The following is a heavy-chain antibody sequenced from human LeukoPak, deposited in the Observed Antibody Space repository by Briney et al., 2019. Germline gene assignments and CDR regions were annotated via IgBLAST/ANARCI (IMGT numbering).Heavy chain of an antibody. CDR3: VRTSPRRWYGEV. CDR1: GYTFSGYY. V-gene: IGHV1-2*04. D-gene: IGHD6-13*01. Sequence: ASVKVSCKASGYTFSGYYMHWVRQAPGQGLEWMGWINPNSGGTKYAQKFQGWVTMTRETSIHTVYLDLGRLTSDDTAVYYCVRTSPRRWYGEVWGQGTLVTVSS. CDR2: INPNSGGT. J-gene: IGHJ4*02.